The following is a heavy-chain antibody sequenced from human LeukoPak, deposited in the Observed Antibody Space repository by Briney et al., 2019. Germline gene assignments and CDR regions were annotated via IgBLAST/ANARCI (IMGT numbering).Heavy chain of an antibody. Sequence: ASVKVSCKASGYTFTSYGISWVRQAPGQGLEWMGWISAYNGNTNYAQRLQGRVTMTTDTSTSTAYMELRSLRSDDTAVYYCARAKGVEKWLRNAFDIWGQGTMVTVSS. V-gene: IGHV1-18*01. CDR2: ISAYNGNT. J-gene: IGHJ3*02. CDR3: ARAKGVEKWLRNAFDI. CDR1: GYTFTSYG. D-gene: IGHD5-12*01.